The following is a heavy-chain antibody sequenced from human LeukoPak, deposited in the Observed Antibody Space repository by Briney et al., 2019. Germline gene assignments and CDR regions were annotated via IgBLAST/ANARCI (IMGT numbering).Heavy chain of an antibody. V-gene: IGHV3-66*02. Sequence: GGSLRLSCAASGFIVSAKYMSWVRQAPGKGLEWVSVTYSDGSPYYAESVKGRFTISRDNSKNTVYLQMNRLRAGDTAMYYCTRGGSGWSAPDHWGQGTLVTVSS. CDR2: TYSDGSP. CDR1: GFIVSAKY. CDR3: TRGGSGWSAPDH. D-gene: IGHD6-19*01. J-gene: IGHJ4*02.